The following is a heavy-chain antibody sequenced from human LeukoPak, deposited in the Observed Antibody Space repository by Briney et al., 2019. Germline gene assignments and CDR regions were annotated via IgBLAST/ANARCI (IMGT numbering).Heavy chain of an antibody. D-gene: IGHD3-22*01. CDR3: ARDPNYYYDSSGYPSGDY. V-gene: IGHV3-33*01. J-gene: IGHJ4*02. Sequence: GRSLRLSCAASGFTFSSYGMHWVRQAPGKGLEWVAVIWYDGSSKYYADSVKGRFTISRDNSKNTLYLQMNSLRAEDTAVYYCARDPNYYYDSSGYPSGDYWGQGTLVTVSS. CDR1: GFTFSSYG. CDR2: IWYDGSSK.